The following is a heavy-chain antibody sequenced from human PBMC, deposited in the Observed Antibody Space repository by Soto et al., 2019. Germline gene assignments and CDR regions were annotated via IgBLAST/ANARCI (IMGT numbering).Heavy chain of an antibody. D-gene: IGHD1-7*01. CDR1: GASVTGTTYY. CDR3: VRQVNGTSRFNWFDP. Sequence: PSETLSLTCSVSGASVTGTTYYWGWIRQSPGKGLEWIGNIYHNGRTDYNPSLKNRVAISIDASKTQFSLRLTSVTAADTAMYYCVRQVNGTSRFNWFDPWGQGTLVTVSS. V-gene: IGHV4-39*01. CDR2: IYHNGRT. J-gene: IGHJ5*02.